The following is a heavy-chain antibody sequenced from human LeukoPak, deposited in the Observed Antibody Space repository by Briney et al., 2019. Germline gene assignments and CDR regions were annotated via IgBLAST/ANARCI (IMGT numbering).Heavy chain of an antibody. CDR3: AVAYSSSQDAFDI. CDR2: INPNSGGT. CDR1: GYTFTGYY. D-gene: IGHD6-13*01. Sequence: ASVKVSCKASGYTFTGYYMHWVRQAPGQGLEWMGWINPNSGGTNYAQKFQGRVTMTRDTSISTAYMELSRLRSDDTAVYYCAVAYSSSQDAFDIWGKGTIVTVSS. V-gene: IGHV1-2*02. J-gene: IGHJ3*02.